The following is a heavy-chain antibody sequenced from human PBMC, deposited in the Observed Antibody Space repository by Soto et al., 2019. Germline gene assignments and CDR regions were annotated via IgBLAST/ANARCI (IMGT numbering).Heavy chain of an antibody. CDR3: AKDRGSGNYGVLKDFEY. J-gene: IGHJ4*02. CDR2: MSGSGAKT. Sequence: EVRLLESGGGLVQPGGSLRLSCESSGFTFAGYAINWVRQAPGKGLEWVSAMSGSGAKTFYADSVKGRFTISRDNSKNTVYLQMNSLRGDDTAIYFCAKDRGSGNYGVLKDFEYWGQGTLVTVSS. V-gene: IGHV3-23*01. CDR1: GFTFAGYA. D-gene: IGHD1-26*01.